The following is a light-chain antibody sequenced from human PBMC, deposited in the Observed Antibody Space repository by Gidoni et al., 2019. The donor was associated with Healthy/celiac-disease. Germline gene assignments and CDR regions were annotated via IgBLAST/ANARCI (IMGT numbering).Light chain of an antibody. CDR1: SSDVGGYNY. J-gene: IGLJ1*01. Sequence: QSALTQPASVSGSPGQSITISCTGTSSDVGGYNYVSWYQQHPGKAPKLMIYDVSTRSSGVSNRFSGSKSGNTASLTISGLQAEDEAYYYCSSYTSSSSYVFGTGTKVTVL. V-gene: IGLV2-14*03. CDR3: SSYTSSSSYV. CDR2: DVS.